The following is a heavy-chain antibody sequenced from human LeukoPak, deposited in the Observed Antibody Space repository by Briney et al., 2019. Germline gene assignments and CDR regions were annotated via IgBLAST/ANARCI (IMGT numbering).Heavy chain of an antibody. CDR2: INPNSGGT. CDR3: ARKYQLLYRGNYYYYYMDV. Sequence: ASVKVSCKASGYTFTGYYMHWVLQAPGQGLEWMGWINPNSGGTNYAQKFQGRVTMTRDTSISTAYMELSRLRSDDTAVHYCARKYQLLYRGNYYYYYMDVWGKGITVTVSS. J-gene: IGHJ6*03. CDR1: GYTFTGYY. D-gene: IGHD2-2*02. V-gene: IGHV1-2*02.